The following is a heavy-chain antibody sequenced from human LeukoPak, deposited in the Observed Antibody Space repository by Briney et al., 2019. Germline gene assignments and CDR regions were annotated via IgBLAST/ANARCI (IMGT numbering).Heavy chain of an antibody. V-gene: IGHV3-64D*06. J-gene: IGHJ3*01. D-gene: IGHD1-1*01. Sequence: GGSLRLSCSASGFTFSAYAMHWVRQAPGKGLEYVSAISPNGGRTYYEDSVKGRFTISRDNSKNTLYLQVSSLRAEDTAMYYCANDRTGVHVWTPEAFDLWGPGTMVIVSS. CDR2: ISPNGGRT. CDR1: GFTFSAYA. CDR3: ANDRTGVHVWTPEAFDL.